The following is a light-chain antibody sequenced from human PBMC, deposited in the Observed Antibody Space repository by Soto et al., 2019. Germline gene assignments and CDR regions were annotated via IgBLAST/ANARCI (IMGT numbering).Light chain of an antibody. CDR2: EDN. CDR1: SGSIASNY. Sequence: NFMLTQPHSVSESPGKTATISCTRSSGSIASNYVQWYQQRPGSAPTTVIYEDNQRPSGVPERFSGSIDSSSNSASLTISGLKTEDEADYYCQSYDSSPWVFGGGTQLTVL. J-gene: IGLJ3*02. CDR3: QSYDSSPWV. V-gene: IGLV6-57*04.